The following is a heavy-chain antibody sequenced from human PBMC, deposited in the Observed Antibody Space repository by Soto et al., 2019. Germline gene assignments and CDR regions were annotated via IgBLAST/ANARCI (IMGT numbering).Heavy chain of an antibody. CDR1: GGSISAFY. V-gene: IGHV4-4*07. Sequence: EALCVTCPVSGGSISAFYWNWIRQPAGKGLEWIGRIYASGHTIYNPSLESRVTMSVDTSKHQFSLNLNSVTAADTAVYYCARSPSTSSIGTFDIWGQGTVVTV. J-gene: IGHJ3*02. CDR2: IYASGHT. D-gene: IGHD6-6*01. CDR3: ARSPSTSSIGTFDI.